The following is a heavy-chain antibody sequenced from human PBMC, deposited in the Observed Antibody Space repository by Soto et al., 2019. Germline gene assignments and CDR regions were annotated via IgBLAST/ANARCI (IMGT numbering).Heavy chain of an antibody. CDR3: ARGGGSIGWELLSYYGMDV. Sequence: EVQLVESGGGLVQPGGSLRLSCAASGFSLSRYSMNWVRQAPGKGLEWVSYISSSSSTIYYVDSVKGRFTISRDNAKNSLYLQMDSLRAEDTAVYYCARGGGSIGWELLSYYGMDVWGQGTTVTVSS. CDR2: ISSSSSTI. CDR1: GFSLSRYS. D-gene: IGHD1-26*01. V-gene: IGHV3-48*01. J-gene: IGHJ6*02.